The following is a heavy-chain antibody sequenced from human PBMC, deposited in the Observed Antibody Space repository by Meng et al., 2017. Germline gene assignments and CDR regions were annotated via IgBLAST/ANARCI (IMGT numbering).Heavy chain of an antibody. Sequence: SETLSLTCTVSGGSISSSSYYWGWIRQPPGKGLEWIGSIYYSGSTYYNPSLKSRVTISVDTSKNQFSLKLSSVTAADTAVYYCARASLFGCSGGSCYSLPRAQPNWFDPWGQGTLVTVSS. CDR3: ARASLFGCSGGSCYSLPRAQPNWFDP. V-gene: IGHV4-39*07. D-gene: IGHD2-15*01. CDR1: GGSISSSSYY. CDR2: IYYSGST. J-gene: IGHJ5*02.